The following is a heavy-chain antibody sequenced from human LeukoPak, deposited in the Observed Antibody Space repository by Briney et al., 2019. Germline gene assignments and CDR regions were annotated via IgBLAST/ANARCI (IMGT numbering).Heavy chain of an antibody. D-gene: IGHD3-22*01. CDR3: ASEGNYDSSGYSRYNYYYLDV. J-gene: IGHJ6*03. Sequence: GASVNVSCKGSGGTFSSYSISWVRQAPGQGGEWMGGIIPAFGTAHYAQKFQGRVTFTTDESTTTAYMEVRSLRSEDTAVYYCASEGNYDSSGYSRYNYYYLDVWGKGTAVTVSS. CDR1: GGTFSSYS. V-gene: IGHV1-69*05. CDR2: IIPAFGTA.